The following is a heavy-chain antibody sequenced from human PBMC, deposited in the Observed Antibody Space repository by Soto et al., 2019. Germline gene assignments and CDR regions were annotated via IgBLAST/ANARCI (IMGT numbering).Heavy chain of an antibody. CDR1: GGSISSYY. D-gene: IGHD5-12*01. Sequence: SETLSLTCTVSGGSISSYYWSWIRQPPVKGLEWFGYIYYSGSTNYNPSLKSRVTISVDTSKNQFSLKLSSVTAADTAVYYCARGGRDGYNFDYWGQGTLVTVSS. CDR2: IYYSGST. CDR3: ARGGRDGYNFDY. V-gene: IGHV4-59*01. J-gene: IGHJ4*02.